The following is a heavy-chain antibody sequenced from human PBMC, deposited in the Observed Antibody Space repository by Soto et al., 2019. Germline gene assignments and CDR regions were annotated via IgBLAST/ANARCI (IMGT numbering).Heavy chain of an antibody. CDR3: AREHVDCSGGSCSSRPNYYYYYGMDV. Sequence: QVQLVQSGTEVKKPGASVKVSCKASGYTFSSYGITWVRQAPGQGLEWMGWISAHNGNTNYAQKLQGTVPMTTDTTTRTAYMELRSLRSDGTAMYYCAREHVDCSGGSCSSRPNYYYYYGMDVWGQGTTVTV. J-gene: IGHJ6*02. V-gene: IGHV1-18*01. D-gene: IGHD2-15*01. CDR2: ISAHNGNT. CDR1: GYTFSSYG.